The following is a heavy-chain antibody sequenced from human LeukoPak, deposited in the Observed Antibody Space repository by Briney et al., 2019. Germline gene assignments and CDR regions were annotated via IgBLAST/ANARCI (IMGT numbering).Heavy chain of an antibody. CDR1: GVSISSYY. Sequence: SETLSLTCTVSGVSISSYYWSWIRQPPGKGLEWIGYIYYSGSTNYNPSLKSRVTISVDTSKNQFSLKLSSVTAADTAVYYCARDSGYSSGWYIDYWGQGTLVTVSS. D-gene: IGHD6-19*01. J-gene: IGHJ4*02. V-gene: IGHV4-59*01. CDR3: ARDSGYSSGWYIDY. CDR2: IYYSGST.